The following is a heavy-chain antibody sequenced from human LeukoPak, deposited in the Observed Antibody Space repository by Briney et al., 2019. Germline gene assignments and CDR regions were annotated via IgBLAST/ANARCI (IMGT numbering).Heavy chain of an antibody. CDR1: GYTLTELS. D-gene: IGHD3-10*01. CDR3: ATRGRGFDWFDP. CDR2: FDPEDGET. J-gene: IGHJ5*02. Sequence: KVSCKVSGYTLTELSMHWVRQAPGKGLEWMGGFDPEDGETIYAQKFQGRVTMTEDTSTDTAYMELSSLRSEGTAVYYCATRGRGFDWFDPWGQGTLVTVSS. V-gene: IGHV1-24*01.